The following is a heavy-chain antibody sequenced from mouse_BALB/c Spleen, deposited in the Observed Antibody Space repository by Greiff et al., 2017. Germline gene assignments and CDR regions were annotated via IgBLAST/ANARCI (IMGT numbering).Heavy chain of an antibody. D-gene: IGHD1-1*01. Sequence: LQQPGSELVRPGASVKLSCKASGYTFTSYWMHWVKQRPGQGLEWIGNIYPGSGSTNYDEKFKSKATLTVDTSSSTAYMQLSSLTSEDSAVYYCTREGYYGSSYVNFDYWGQGTTLTVSS. V-gene: IGHV1S22*01. CDR1: GYTFTSYW. CDR2: IYPGSGST. J-gene: IGHJ2*01. CDR3: TREGYYGSSYVNFDY.